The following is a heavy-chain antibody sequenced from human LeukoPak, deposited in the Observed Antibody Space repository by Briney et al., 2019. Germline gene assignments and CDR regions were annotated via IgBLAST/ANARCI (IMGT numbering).Heavy chain of an antibody. D-gene: IGHD4-17*01. Sequence: GGSLRLSCAASGLIFHNYALVWIRRAPGKGPEWVSAILGGGGTFYADAVKDRFTISRDNSKNTLYLQMNSLRAEDTATYYCGQDPNGNYIGAFDFWGRGTMVTVSS. CDR1: GLIFHNYA. CDR2: ILGGGGT. CDR3: GQDPNGNYIGAFDF. J-gene: IGHJ3*01. V-gene: IGHV3-23*01.